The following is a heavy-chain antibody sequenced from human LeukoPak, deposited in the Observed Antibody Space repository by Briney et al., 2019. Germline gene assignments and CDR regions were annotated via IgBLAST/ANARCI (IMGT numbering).Heavy chain of an antibody. J-gene: IGHJ4*02. CDR3: ARDAAYCSGGSCYSSFDY. CDR2: IYYSGST. Sequence: SETLSLTCTVSGGSISSYYWSWIRQPPGKGLEWIGYIYYSGSTNYNPSLKSRVTISVDTSKNQFSLKLSSVTAADTAVYYCARDAAYCSGGSCYSSFDYWGQGTLVTVSS. V-gene: IGHV4-59*12. CDR1: GGSISSYY. D-gene: IGHD2-15*01.